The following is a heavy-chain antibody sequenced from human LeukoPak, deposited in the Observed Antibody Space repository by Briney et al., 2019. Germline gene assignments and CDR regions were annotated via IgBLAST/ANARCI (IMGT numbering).Heavy chain of an antibody. CDR1: GFAFSSYS. Sequence: GGSLRLSCAASGFAFSSYSMNWVRQAPGKGLEWVSFISSSSSSTLYYADSVKGRFTISRDDAKNTLYLQMNSLRAEDTAVYYCARRFGYSIDYWGQGTLVTASS. J-gene: IGHJ4*02. D-gene: IGHD5-12*01. V-gene: IGHV3-48*04. CDR2: ISSSSSSTL. CDR3: ARRFGYSIDY.